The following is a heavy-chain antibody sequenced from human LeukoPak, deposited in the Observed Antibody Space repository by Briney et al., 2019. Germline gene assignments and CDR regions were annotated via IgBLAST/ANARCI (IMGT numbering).Heavy chain of an antibody. V-gene: IGHV3-23*01. CDR3: AKSLKIVGATSATY. D-gene: IGHD1-26*01. CDR1: GFTFSSYA. CDR2: ISGSGGST. J-gene: IGHJ4*02. Sequence: TGGSLRLSCAASGFTFSSYAMSWVRQAPGKGLEWVSAISGSGGSTYYADSVKGRFTISRDNSKNTLYLQMNSLRAEDTAVYYCAKSLKIVGATSATYWGQGTLVTVSS.